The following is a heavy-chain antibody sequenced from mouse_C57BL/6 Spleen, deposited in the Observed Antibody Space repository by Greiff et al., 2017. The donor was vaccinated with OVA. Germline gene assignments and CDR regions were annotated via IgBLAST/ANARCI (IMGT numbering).Heavy chain of an antibody. CDR1: GYTFTGYW. CDR2: ILPGSGST. D-gene: IGHD3-2*02. CDR3: ARGTAQALFAY. J-gene: IGHJ3*01. V-gene: IGHV1-9*01. Sequence: LVESGAELLKPGASVKLSCKATGYTFTGYWIEWVKQRPGHGLEWIGEILPGSGSTNYNEKFKGKATFTADTSSHTPYMQLSSLTTEDSAIYCCARGTAQALFAYWGQGTLVTVSA.